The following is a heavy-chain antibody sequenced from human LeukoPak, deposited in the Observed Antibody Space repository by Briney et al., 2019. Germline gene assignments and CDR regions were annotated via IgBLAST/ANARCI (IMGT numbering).Heavy chain of an antibody. Sequence: ASVKVSCKASGYTFTSYDINWVRQATGQGLEWMGWMNPNSGNTGYAQKFQGRVTMTRNTSISTAYMELSSLRSEDTAVYYCARRLRGVNRNWFDPWGQGTLVTVSS. CDR3: ARRLRGVNRNWFDP. CDR2: MNPNSGNT. D-gene: IGHD3-10*01. V-gene: IGHV1-8*01. J-gene: IGHJ5*02. CDR1: GYTFTSYD.